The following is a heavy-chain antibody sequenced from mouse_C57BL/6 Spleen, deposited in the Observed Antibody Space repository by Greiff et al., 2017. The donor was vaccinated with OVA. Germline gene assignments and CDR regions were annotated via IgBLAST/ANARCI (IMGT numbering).Heavy chain of an antibody. V-gene: IGHV1-26*01. CDR2: INPNNGGT. CDR1: GYTFTDYY. J-gene: IGHJ4*01. D-gene: IGHD1-1*01. Sequence: VQLKESGPELVKPGASVKISCKASGYTFTDYYMNWVKQSHGKSLEWIGDINPNNGGTSYNQKFKGKATLTVDKSSSTAYMELRSLTSEDSAVYYGARGGVVATWDYYAMGYWGHGTSVTVSS. CDR3: ARGGVVATWDYYAMGY.